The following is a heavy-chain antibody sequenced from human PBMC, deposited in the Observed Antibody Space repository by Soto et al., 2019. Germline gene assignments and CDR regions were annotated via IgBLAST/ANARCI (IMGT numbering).Heavy chain of an antibody. J-gene: IGHJ6*02. V-gene: IGHV1-69*13. D-gene: IGHD1-1*01. Sequence: SVKVSCKSSGGTFSSHSINWVRQAPGQGLEWMGGIIPIFGPANFAKQFQGRVTITADESTTTAYMELSSLTSEDTAVYFCATGSFTSTGGRIGYHYNAMDVWGQGTTVTVSS. CDR2: IIPIFGPA. CDR1: GGTFSSHS. CDR3: ATGSFTSTGGRIGYHYNAMDV.